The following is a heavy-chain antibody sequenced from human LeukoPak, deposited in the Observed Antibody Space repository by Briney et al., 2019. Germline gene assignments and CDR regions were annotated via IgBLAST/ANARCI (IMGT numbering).Heavy chain of an antibody. CDR1: GFTFSGSA. D-gene: IGHD1-26*01. Sequence: GGSLKLSCAASGFTFSGSAIHWVRQSSGKGLEWVGQIDKKDKGYATATAYAASVKGRFTISRDDSINTAYLQMKSRKTEDTALYYCTRDSGTYNWFDPWGQGTLVTVSS. V-gene: IGHV3-73*01. J-gene: IGHJ5*02. CDR2: IDKKDKGYATAT. CDR3: TRDSGTYNWFDP.